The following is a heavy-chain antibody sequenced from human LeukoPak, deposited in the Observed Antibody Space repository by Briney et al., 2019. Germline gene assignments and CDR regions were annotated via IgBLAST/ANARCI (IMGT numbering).Heavy chain of an antibody. CDR2: ISGSGGRT. CDR3: AEPRWSGGDPPKEMGFHFDY. V-gene: IGHV3-23*01. D-gene: IGHD3-3*01. Sequence: PGGSLRLSCAGSGFAFTSYAMSWVRQAPGKGLEWVSSISGSGGRTDYADSVKGRFTISRDNSKNTVYLQMNSLRAEDTAVYYCAEPRWSGGDPPKEMGFHFDYWGQGTLVTVSS. J-gene: IGHJ4*02. CDR1: GFAFTSYA.